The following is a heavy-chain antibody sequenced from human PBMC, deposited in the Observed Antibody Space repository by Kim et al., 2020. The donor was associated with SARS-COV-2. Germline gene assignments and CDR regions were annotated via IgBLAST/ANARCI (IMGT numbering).Heavy chain of an antibody. CDR1: GYSFSTYW. J-gene: IGHJ6*03. Sequence: GESLKISCQGSGYSFSTYWIGWVRQMPGKDLEWMGIIYPGDSDTRYNPSFQGQVTIPADKSINTAYVQWGGLRASDTATDYCVRLWSRIRASFQNYYMDVWGKGTTVIVS. CDR3: VRLWSRIRASFQNYYMDV. V-gene: IGHV5-51*01. CDR2: IYPGDSDT. D-gene: IGHD3-3*01.